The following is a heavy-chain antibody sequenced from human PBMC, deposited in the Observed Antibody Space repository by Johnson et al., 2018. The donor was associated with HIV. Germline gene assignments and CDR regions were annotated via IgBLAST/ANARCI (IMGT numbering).Heavy chain of an antibody. J-gene: IGHJ3*02. Sequence: QMQLVESGGGVVQPGRSLRLSCAASGFTFSSYAMHWVRQAPGKWLEWVAFIRYDGSNKYYADSVKGRFTISRDNSKNTLYLQMNSLRAEDTAVYYCASPDPNVVVTVGDVKDAFDIWGQGTMVTVSS. V-gene: IGHV3-30*02. CDR1: GFTFSSYA. D-gene: IGHD2-21*02. CDR2: IRYDGSNK. CDR3: ASPDPNVVVTVGDVKDAFDI.